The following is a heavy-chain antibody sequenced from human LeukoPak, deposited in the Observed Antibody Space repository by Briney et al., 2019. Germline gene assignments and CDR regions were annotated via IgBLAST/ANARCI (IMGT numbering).Heavy chain of an antibody. D-gene: IGHD4-17*01. CDR1: GFTFSNFW. V-gene: IGHV3-74*01. CDR2: IYGDGSFT. Sequence: GGSLRLSCAASGFTFSNFWMHWVRHAPGKGLVWVALIYGDGSFTRYADSVKGRFTISRDNSKNTLYLQVYSLRAEDTAVYYCANEIRPNDYWGQGTLVTVSS. J-gene: IGHJ4*02. CDR3: ANEIRPNDY.